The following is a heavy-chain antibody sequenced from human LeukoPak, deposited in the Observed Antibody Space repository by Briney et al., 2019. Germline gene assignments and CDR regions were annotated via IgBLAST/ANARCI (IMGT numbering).Heavy chain of an antibody. CDR3: ARDPRSSWYLGERFDP. CDR1: GYTFTSYG. D-gene: IGHD6-13*01. V-gene: IGHV1-18*04. Sequence: EASVKVSCKASGYTFTSYGISWARQAPGQGLEWMGWISAYNGNTNYAQKLQGRVTMTTDTSTSTAYMELRSLRSDDTAVYYCARDPRSSWYLGERFDPWGQGTLVTVSS. J-gene: IGHJ5*02. CDR2: ISAYNGNT.